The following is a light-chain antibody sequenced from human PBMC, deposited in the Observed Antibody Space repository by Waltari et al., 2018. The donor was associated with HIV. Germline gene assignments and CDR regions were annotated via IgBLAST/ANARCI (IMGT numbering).Light chain of an antibody. CDR2: DGK. CDR1: SRDVGTYNF. CDR3: CSFANPNVL. V-gene: IGLV2-23*01. J-gene: IGLJ1*01. Sequence: QSALTQPASVSASPGQSLTIPCTASSRDVGTYNFISWYQQHPGTVPKLIFYDGKERPSGVSDRFSGSKSGTTASMTISGLQAEDEADYYCCSFANPNVLFGSGTKVTVL.